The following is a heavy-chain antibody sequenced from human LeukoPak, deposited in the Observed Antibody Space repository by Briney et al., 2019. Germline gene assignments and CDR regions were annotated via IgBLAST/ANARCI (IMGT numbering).Heavy chain of an antibody. Sequence: PGGSLRLSCEASGFTFSTFAMIWVRQPPGKGLEWVGRIRSKANSYATAYAASVKGRFTISRDDSKNTAYLQMNSLKTEDTAVYYCTRHPRVGGYDSNWFDPWGQGTLVTVSS. V-gene: IGHV3-73*01. CDR2: IRSKANSYAT. D-gene: IGHD5-12*01. CDR1: GFTFSTFA. CDR3: TRHPRVGGYDSNWFDP. J-gene: IGHJ5*02.